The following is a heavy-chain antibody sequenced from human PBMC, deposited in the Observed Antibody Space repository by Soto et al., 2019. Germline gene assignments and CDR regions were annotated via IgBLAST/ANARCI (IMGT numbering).Heavy chain of an antibody. V-gene: IGHV3-23*01. CDR2: ITGTGGNT. CDR1: GFPLITYG. Sequence: GGSLRLSFAASGFPLITYGMTWVRQAPGKGLEWVSAITGTGGNTYYVDSVKGRFTISRDNSKNMLYLQMNSLRVEDTAVYYCARIRGYWYGLDVWGQGTTVTVSS. J-gene: IGHJ6*02. CDR3: ARIRGYWYGLDV.